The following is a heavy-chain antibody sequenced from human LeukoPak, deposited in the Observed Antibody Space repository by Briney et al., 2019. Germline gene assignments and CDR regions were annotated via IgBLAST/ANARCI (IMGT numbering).Heavy chain of an antibody. Sequence: GGSLRLSCAASGFTFSSHAMRWVRQAPGKGLEWVSAISGSGGSTYYADSVKGRFTISRDNSKNTLYLQMNSLRAEDTAVYYCAEPEGGYYDIRPDWGQGTLVTVSS. D-gene: IGHD3-22*01. CDR3: AEPEGGYYDIRPD. CDR2: ISGSGGST. V-gene: IGHV3-23*01. CDR1: GFTFSSHA. J-gene: IGHJ4*02.